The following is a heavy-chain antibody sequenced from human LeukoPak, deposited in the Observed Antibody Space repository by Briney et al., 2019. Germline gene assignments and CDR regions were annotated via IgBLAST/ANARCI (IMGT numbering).Heavy chain of an antibody. J-gene: IGHJ4*02. CDR3: ATPEYSSSHYYFDY. CDR1: GYTFTGYY. D-gene: IGHD6-6*01. V-gene: IGHV1-2*02. CDR2: INPNSGGT. Sequence: ASVKVSCKASGYTFTGYYMHWVRQAPGQGLEWMGWINPNSGGTNYAQKFQGRVTMTRDTSISTAYMELSRLRSDDTAVYYCATPEYSSSHYYFDYWGQGTLVTVSS.